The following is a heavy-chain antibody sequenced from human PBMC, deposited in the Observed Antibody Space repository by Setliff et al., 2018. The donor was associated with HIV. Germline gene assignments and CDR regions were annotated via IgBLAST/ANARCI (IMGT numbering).Heavy chain of an antibody. CDR1: GFNFKTYG. Sequence: GESLKISCAASGFNFKTYGMTWVRQAPGKGLDWVAHIGSSNHGIHYTASVQGRFTVSRDNANNLLFLQMNNLRDEDTAVYYCASSYGDYGYWGHGTQVTVSS. D-gene: IGHD3-10*01. CDR2: IGSSNHGI. J-gene: IGHJ4*01. V-gene: IGHV3-48*02. CDR3: ASSYGDYGY.